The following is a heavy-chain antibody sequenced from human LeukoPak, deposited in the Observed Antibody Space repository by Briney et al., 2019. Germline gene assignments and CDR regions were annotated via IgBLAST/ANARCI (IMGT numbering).Heavy chain of an antibody. J-gene: IGHJ4*02. CDR3: ARPSRWLQYLYFDY. Sequence: ASVKVSCKASGYPFTYYSIYWVRQAPGQRLEWMGWINAGNGNTKYSQKSQGRVTITRDTSASTAYMELSSLRSEDTAVYYCARPSRWLQYLYFDYWGQGTLVTVSS. CDR1: GYPFTYYS. V-gene: IGHV1-3*01. D-gene: IGHD5-24*01. CDR2: INAGNGNT.